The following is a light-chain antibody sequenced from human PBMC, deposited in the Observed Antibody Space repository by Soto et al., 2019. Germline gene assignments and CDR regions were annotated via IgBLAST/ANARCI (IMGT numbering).Light chain of an antibody. CDR3: QQYGTVPWT. V-gene: IGKV3-20*01. CDR1: QSVDSSF. J-gene: IGKJ1*01. CDR2: AAS. Sequence: EIVLTQSPGTLSLSPGERATLSCRASQSVDSSFLGWYQQKPGQSPRLLIYAASSRASGIPDRFSGSGSGTDFTLSINGLDPEDLAVYYCQQYGTVPWTVGQGTKGDIK.